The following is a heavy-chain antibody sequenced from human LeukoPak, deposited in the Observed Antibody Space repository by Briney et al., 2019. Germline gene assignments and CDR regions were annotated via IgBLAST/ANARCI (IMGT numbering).Heavy chain of an antibody. CDR3: ARDLLGYSYDAYYFDF. V-gene: IGHV3-48*02. CDR1: GFTFSSYS. J-gene: IGHJ4*02. CDR2: ISSSSSTI. Sequence: PGGSLRLSCAASGFTFSSYSMNWVRQAPGKGLEWVSYISSSSSTIYYADSVKGRFTISRDNAKNSLYLQMNSLRDEDTAVYYCARDLLGYSYDAYYFDFWGQGTLVTVSS. D-gene: IGHD5-18*01.